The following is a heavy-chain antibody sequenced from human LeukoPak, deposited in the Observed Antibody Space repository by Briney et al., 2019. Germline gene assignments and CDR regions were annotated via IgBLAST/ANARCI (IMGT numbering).Heavy chain of an antibody. CDR1: GYTFTSYY. V-gene: IGHV1-46*01. CDR3: ATLSGSEGGY. J-gene: IGHJ4*02. CDR2: INPSGGST. Sequence: GASVKVSCKASGYTFTSYYVHWVRQAPGQGLEWMGVINPSGGSTSYAQKFHGRVTMTEDTSTDTAYMELSSLRSEDTAVYYCATLSGSEGGYWGQGTLVTVSS. D-gene: IGHD5-12*01.